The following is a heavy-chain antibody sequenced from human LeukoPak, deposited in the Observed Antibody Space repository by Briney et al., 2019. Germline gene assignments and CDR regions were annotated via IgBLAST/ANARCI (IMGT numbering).Heavy chain of an antibody. J-gene: IGHJ4*02. CDR2: IIPIFGTA. V-gene: IGHV1-69*13. Sequence: GASVKVSFKASGGTFSSYAISWVRQAPGQGLEWMGGIIPIFGTANYAQKFQGRVTITADESTSTAYMELSSLRSEDTAVYYCAAMPGDYDYVWGSYRSLDYWGQGTLVTVSS. D-gene: IGHD3-16*02. CDR3: AAMPGDYDYVWGSYRSLDY. CDR1: GGTFSSYA.